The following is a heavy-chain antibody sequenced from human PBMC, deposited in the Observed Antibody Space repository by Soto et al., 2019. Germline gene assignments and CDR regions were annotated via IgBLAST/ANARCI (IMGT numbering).Heavy chain of an antibody. D-gene: IGHD3-3*01. CDR1: GGSISSYY. J-gene: IGHJ6*03. Sequence: SETLSLTCTVSGGSISSYYWSWIRQPPGKGLEWIGYIYYSGSTNYNPSLKSRVTISVDTSKNQFSLKLSSVTAAYTSVYYFASDPGGGYYHFGYYYYMDVWGKGTTVTVSS. CDR2: IYYSGST. V-gene: IGHV4-59*12. CDR3: ASDPGGGYYHFGYYYYMDV.